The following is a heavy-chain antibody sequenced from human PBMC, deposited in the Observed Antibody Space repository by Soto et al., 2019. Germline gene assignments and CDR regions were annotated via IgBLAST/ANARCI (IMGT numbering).Heavy chain of an antibody. Sequence: GGSLRLSCAASGFTFSSHAMTWVRQVPEKGLEWVSTVTASGDDTFYADSLKGRFAISRDNSKDILYLQMNSLRAEDTAVYYCAKDGHSVMWHYHMDVWGKGTTVTVSS. D-gene: IGHD2-21*01. V-gene: IGHV3-23*01. CDR1: GFTFSSHA. J-gene: IGHJ6*03. CDR3: AKDGHSVMWHYHMDV. CDR2: VTASGDDT.